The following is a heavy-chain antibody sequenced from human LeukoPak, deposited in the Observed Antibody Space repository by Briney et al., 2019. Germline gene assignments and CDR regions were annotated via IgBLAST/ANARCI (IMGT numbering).Heavy chain of an antibody. CDR1: GDSISSYY. Sequence: SETLSLTCTVSGDSISSYYWSWIRQPAGKGLEWIGRIYTSGSTNYNPSLKSRVAMSVDTSKNQFSLKLSSVTAADTAVYYCARDTDYGDYGYWHFDLWGRGTLVTVSS. CDR3: ARDTDYGDYGYWHFDL. V-gene: IGHV4-4*07. CDR2: IYTSGST. J-gene: IGHJ2*01. D-gene: IGHD4-17*01.